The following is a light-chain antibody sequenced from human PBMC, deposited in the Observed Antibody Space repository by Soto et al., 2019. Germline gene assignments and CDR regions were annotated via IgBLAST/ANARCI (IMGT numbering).Light chain of an antibody. Sequence: DMQMTQAPSSLSASVGDRDSITCRSSQNISNYLHWYQQRPGKAPKLLIYAASNLRSGVPSRFSGSGSGTDFTLTISSLQSEDFATYYCQQSYSIPRLTFGPGTSVEIK. CDR2: AAS. CDR1: QNISNY. J-gene: IGKJ3*01. V-gene: IGKV1-39*01. CDR3: QQSYSIPRLT.